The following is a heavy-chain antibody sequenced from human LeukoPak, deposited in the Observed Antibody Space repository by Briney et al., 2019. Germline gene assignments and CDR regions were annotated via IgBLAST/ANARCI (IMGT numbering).Heavy chain of an antibody. Sequence: SVKVSCKASGGTFSSYAISWVRQAPGQGLEWMGGIIPIFGTANYAQKSQGRVTITADESTSTAYMELSSLRSEDTAVYYCAREVYSSSSSISWFDPWGQGALVTVSS. CDR1: GGTFSSYA. CDR2: IIPIFGTA. J-gene: IGHJ5*02. D-gene: IGHD6-6*01. V-gene: IGHV1-69*13. CDR3: AREVYSSSSSISWFDP.